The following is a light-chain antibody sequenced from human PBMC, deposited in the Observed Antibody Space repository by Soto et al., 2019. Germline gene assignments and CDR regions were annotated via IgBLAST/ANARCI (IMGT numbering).Light chain of an antibody. V-gene: IGLV3-21*02. Sequence: SYELTQPPSVSVAPGQTARITCGGNKIGSKRVYWYQEKPGQAPVLVVHDDSDRPSGIPERLSGSNSGNTATLSISRVEAGDEADYYCQVWDSSSDHRVFGGGTK. J-gene: IGLJ3*02. CDR2: DDS. CDR3: QVWDSSSDHRV. CDR1: KIGSKR.